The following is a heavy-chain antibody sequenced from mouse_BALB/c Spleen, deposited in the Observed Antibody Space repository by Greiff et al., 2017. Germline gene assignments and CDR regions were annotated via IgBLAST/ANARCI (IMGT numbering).Heavy chain of an antibody. D-gene: IGHD2-4*01. Sequence: LQQPGSELVRPGASVKLSCKASGYTFTSYWMHWVKQRHGQGLEWIGNIYPGSGSTNYDEKFKSKGTLTVDTSSSTAYMHLSSLTSEDSAVYYCTRSRDYDWYFDVWGAGTTVTVSS. J-gene: IGHJ1*01. CDR2: IYPGSGST. V-gene: IGHV1S22*01. CDR3: TRSRDYDWYFDV. CDR1: GYTFTSYW.